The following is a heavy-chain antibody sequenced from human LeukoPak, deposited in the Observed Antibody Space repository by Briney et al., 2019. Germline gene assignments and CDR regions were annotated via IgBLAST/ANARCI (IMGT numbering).Heavy chain of an antibody. CDR1: GFTFSSYS. D-gene: IGHD3-22*01. J-gene: IGHJ4*02. CDR2: ISSSSSYI. Sequence: NAGGSLRLSCAASGFTFSSYSMNWVRQPPGKGLEWVSSISSSSSYIYYADSVKGRFTISRDNAKNSLYLQMNSLRAEDTAVYYCAREEDSYYDSSGYSPFDYWGQGTLVTVSS. CDR3: AREEDSYYDSSGYSPFDY. V-gene: IGHV3-21*01.